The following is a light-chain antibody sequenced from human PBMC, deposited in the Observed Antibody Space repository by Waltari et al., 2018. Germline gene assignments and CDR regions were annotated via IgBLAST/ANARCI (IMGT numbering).Light chain of an antibody. V-gene: IGLV4-69*01. Sequence: QLVLTQSPSASASLGASVKLTCTLSSGHSSNIIAWLQQQPEKGPRYLMKVNSDGSHSKGDEIPYRFSGSSSGAERYLTISPVQSEDEANYYCQTGGHGTWVFGGGTKLTVL. CDR1: SGHSSNI. CDR3: QTGGHGTWV. J-gene: IGLJ3*02. CDR2: VNSDGSH.